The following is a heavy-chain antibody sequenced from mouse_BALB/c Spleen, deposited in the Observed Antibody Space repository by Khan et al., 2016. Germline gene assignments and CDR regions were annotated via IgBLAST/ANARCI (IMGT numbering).Heavy chain of an antibody. CDR2: INTETGEP. CDR1: GYTFTDYS. J-gene: IGHJ3*01. Sequence: QIQLVQSGPELKKPGETVKISCKASGYTFTDYSMHWVKQTPGKGLKWMGWINTETGEPTYADDFKGRFAFSLETSASTAYLQITNLKNDDTATXFCARATLLRLLAYWGQGTLVTVSA. D-gene: IGHD1-2*01. CDR3: ARATLLRLLAY. V-gene: IGHV9-2-1*01.